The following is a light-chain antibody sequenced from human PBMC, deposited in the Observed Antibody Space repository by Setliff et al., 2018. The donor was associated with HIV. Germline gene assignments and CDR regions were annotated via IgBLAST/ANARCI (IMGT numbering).Light chain of an antibody. CDR2: QAT. V-gene: IGLV2-23*01. Sequence: QSAPTQPASVSGSPGQSITISCTGTSSDVGRYNLVSWYQQHPGKAPKLMIYQATKRPSGVSNRFSGSKSGNTASLTISGLQAEDEADYYCCSNTGSNTYVFGTGTKVTV. CDR3: CSNTGSNTYV. CDR1: SSDVGRYNL. J-gene: IGLJ1*01.